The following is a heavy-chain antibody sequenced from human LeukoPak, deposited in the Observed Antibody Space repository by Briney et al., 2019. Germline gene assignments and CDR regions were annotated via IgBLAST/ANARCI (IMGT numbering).Heavy chain of an antibody. CDR1: GDSVSSNSAV. CDR2: TYYRSKWFY. V-gene: IGHV6-1*01. J-gene: IGHJ4*02. CDR3: TRGATWNFDY. D-gene: IGHD1-26*01. Sequence: SQTLSLTCAISGDSVSSNSAVWNWIRQSPSRGLEWLGRTYYRSKWFYNYAVSVKSRITINPDTSKNQFSLQLNSVTPEDTAIYYCTRGATWNFDYWGQGTLVTVSS.